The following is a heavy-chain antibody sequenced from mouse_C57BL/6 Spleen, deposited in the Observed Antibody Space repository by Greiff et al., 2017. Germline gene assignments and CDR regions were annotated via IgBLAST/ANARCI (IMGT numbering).Heavy chain of an antibody. J-gene: IGHJ3*01. CDR1: GYTFTSYW. Sequence: QVQLQQPGTELVKPGASVKLSCKASGYTFTSYWMHWVKQRPGQGLEWIGNINPSNGGTNYNEKFKSKATLTVDKSSSTAYMQLSSLTSEDSAVYYYARENYYGSPFAYWGQGTLVTVSA. V-gene: IGHV1-53*01. CDR2: INPSNGGT. D-gene: IGHD1-1*01. CDR3: ARENYYGSPFAY.